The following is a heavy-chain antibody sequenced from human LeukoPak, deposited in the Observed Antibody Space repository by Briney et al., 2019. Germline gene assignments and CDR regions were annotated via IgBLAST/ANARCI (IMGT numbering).Heavy chain of an antibody. J-gene: IGHJ6*04. CDR2: ISYDGSNK. V-gene: IGHV3-30*18. CDR3: AKPYLHSMVRGYYYYGMDV. Sequence: GGSLRLSCAASGFTFSVYGMHWVRQAPGKGLEWVAVISYDGSNKYYADSVKGRFTISRDNSKNTLYLQMNSLRAEDTAVYYCAKPYLHSMVRGYYYYGMDVWGKGTTVTVSS. D-gene: IGHD3-10*01. CDR1: GFTFSVYG.